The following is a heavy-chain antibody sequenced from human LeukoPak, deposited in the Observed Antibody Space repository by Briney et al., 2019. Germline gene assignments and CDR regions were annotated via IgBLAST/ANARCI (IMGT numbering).Heavy chain of an antibody. V-gene: IGHV3-30*18. CDR3: AKALSQLPYYYYYMDV. CDR1: GFTISSYG. Sequence: PGRSLRLSCAASGFTISSYGMHWVRQAPGKGLAWVAVIWYGGSNKYYADSVKGRFTISRDNSKNTLYLQMNSLRAEDTAVYYCAKALSQLPYYYYYMDVWGKGTTVTVSS. J-gene: IGHJ6*03. D-gene: IGHD2-2*01. CDR2: IWYGGSNK.